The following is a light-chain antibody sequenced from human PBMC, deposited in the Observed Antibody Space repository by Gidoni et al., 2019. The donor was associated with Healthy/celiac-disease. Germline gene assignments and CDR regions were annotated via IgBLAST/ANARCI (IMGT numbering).Light chain of an antibody. CDR2: AAS. CDR3: QKYNSAPRVT. Sequence: DIQMTQSPSSLSASVGDRVTLTCRASQGISNYLAWYQQKPGKVPKLLIYAASTLQSGVPSRFIGSGSWTDFTLTISSLQPEDGATYYCQKYNSAPRVTFGPGTKVDIK. J-gene: IGKJ3*01. V-gene: IGKV1-27*01. CDR1: QGISNY.